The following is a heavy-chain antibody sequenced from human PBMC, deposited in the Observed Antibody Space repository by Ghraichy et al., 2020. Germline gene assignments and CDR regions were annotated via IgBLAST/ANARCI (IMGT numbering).Heavy chain of an antibody. D-gene: IGHD2-15*01. V-gene: IGHV4-39*07. CDR1: GGSISSSSYY. CDR3: ARDGRVVGIDY. CDR2: IYYSGST. Sequence: SETLSLTCTVSGGSISSSSYYWGWIRQPPGKGLEWIGSIYYSGSTYYNPSLKSRVTISVDTSKNQFSLKLSSVTAADTAVYYCARDGRVVGIDYWGQGTLVTVSS. J-gene: IGHJ4*02.